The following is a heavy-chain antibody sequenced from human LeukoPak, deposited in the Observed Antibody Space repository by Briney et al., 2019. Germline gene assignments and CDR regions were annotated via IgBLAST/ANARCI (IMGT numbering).Heavy chain of an antibody. CDR3: ARGPSYGARCDYLDY. CDR2: IKKDGSEK. Sequence: GGSLTLSCAVSGFTFSDHWMSWVRQVPGKGLEWVADIKKDGSEKNEVDSAKGRFTISRDNAKNSLYLEMNSLRAEDTAVYYCARGPSYGARCDYLDYWGQGALVTVSS. D-gene: IGHD4/OR15-4a*01. CDR1: GFTFSDHW. V-gene: IGHV3-7*01. J-gene: IGHJ4*02.